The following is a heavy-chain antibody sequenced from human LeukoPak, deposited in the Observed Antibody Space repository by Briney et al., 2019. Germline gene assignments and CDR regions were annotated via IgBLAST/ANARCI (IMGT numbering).Heavy chain of an antibody. Sequence: GGSQRLSCAASGFTFSSYWMSWVRQAPGKGLEWVANIKQDGSEKYYVDSVKGRFTISRDNAKNSLYLQMNSLRAEDTAVYYCARVAALWFVDYWGQGTLVTVSS. V-gene: IGHV3-7*01. J-gene: IGHJ4*02. CDR1: GFTFSSYW. CDR2: IKQDGSEK. D-gene: IGHD6-6*01. CDR3: ARVAALWFVDY.